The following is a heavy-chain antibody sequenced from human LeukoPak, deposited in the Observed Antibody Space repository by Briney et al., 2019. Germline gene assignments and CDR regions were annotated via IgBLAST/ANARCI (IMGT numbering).Heavy chain of an antibody. J-gene: IGHJ6*03. Sequence: ASVEVSCKASGYTFTSYGISWVRQAPGQGLEWMGWISAYNGNTNYAQKLQGRVTITTDESTSTAYMELSSLRSEDTAVYYCARATPIYYGSGSHDYYYYMDVWGKGTTVTVSS. D-gene: IGHD3-10*01. V-gene: IGHV1-18*01. CDR1: GYTFTSYG. CDR2: ISAYNGNT. CDR3: ARATPIYYGSGSHDYYYYMDV.